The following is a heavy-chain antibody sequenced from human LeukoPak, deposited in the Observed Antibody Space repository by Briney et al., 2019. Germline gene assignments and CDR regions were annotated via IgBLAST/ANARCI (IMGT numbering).Heavy chain of an antibody. D-gene: IGHD2-2*01. CDR3: ARQDIVVVPAAPEHYYYYYMDV. V-gene: IGHV4-4*09. J-gene: IGHJ6*03. Sequence: SETLSLTCTVSGGSISSYYWSWIRQPPGKGLEWIGYIYTSGSTNYNPSLKSRVTISEDTSKNQFSLQLSSVPAADTAVSYCARQDIVVVPAAPEHYYYYYMDVWGKGTTVTVSS. CDR2: IYTSGST. CDR1: GGSISSYY.